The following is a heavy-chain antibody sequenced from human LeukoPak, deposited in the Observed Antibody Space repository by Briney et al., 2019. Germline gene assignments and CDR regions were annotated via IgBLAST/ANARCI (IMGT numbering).Heavy chain of an antibody. D-gene: IGHD6-13*01. CDR3: ARALRYSSSSYFDY. CDR1: GGSVSSSSYY. J-gene: IGHJ4*02. Sequence: SETLSLTCTVSGGSVSSSSYYWGWIRQPPGKGLEWIGSIYYSGSTYYNPSLKSRVTISVDTSKNQFSLELSSVTAADTAVYYCARALRYSSSSYFDYWGQGTLVTVSS. CDR2: IYYSGST. V-gene: IGHV4-39*07.